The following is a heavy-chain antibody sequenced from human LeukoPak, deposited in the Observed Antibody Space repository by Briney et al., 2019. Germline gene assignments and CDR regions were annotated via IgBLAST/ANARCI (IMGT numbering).Heavy chain of an antibody. D-gene: IGHD3-16*01. CDR2: IKKDGNEK. CDR3: ARDTSRQYYASRHYYYYGMDV. CDR1: GFTFSSYW. J-gene: IGHJ6*02. Sequence: GGSLRLSCVASGFTFSSYWMSWVRQAPGKGLEWVANIKKDGNEKYYVDSVKGRFTISRDNAKNSLFLQMNSLRAEDTAVYYCARDTSRQYYASRHYYYYGMDVWGQGTTVTVSS. V-gene: IGHV3-7*01.